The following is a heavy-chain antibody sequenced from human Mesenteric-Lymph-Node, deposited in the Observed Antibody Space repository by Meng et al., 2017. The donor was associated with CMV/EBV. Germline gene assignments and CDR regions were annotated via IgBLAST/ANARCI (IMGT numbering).Heavy chain of an antibody. CDR2: ISAYNGNT. J-gene: IGHJ4*02. CDR3: ARDMSMTGTLVGEVDY. CDR1: GYTFTSYV. D-gene: IGHD1-1*01. Sequence: ASVKVSCKASGYTFTSYVISWVRQAPGQGLEWMGWISAYNGNTNYAQKLQGRVTMTTDTSTSTAYMELRSLRSDDTAVYYCARDMSMTGTLVGEVDYWGQGTLVTVSS. V-gene: IGHV1-18*01.